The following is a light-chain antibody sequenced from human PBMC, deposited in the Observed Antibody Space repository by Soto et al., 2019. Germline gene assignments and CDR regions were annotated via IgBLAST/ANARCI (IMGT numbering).Light chain of an antibody. CDR2: DAS. V-gene: IGKV3-11*01. Sequence: ETELTQSPGTLSLSPGERATLSCRASQSVSSYLAWYQQKPGQAPRLLIYDASNRATGIPARFSGSGSGTDFTLTISSLEPEDFAVYYCQHRYNWLITFGQGTRLEI. CDR3: QHRYNWLIT. CDR1: QSVSSY. J-gene: IGKJ5*01.